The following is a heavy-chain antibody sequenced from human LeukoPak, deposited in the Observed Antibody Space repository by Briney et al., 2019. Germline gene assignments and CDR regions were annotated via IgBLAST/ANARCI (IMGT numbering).Heavy chain of an antibody. V-gene: IGHV3-74*01. CDR3: ARGGYSYGYCFDY. CDR2: TSNDGSST. D-gene: IGHD5-18*01. CDR1: GFTFSTYW. J-gene: IGHJ4*02. Sequence: GGSLRLSCAASGFTFSTYWMHWVRQAPGKGLVWLSRTSNDGSSTTYADSVKGRFTISRDNAKNTLYVQMDSLRAEDTAVYYCARGGYSYGYCFDYWGQGTLVTVSS.